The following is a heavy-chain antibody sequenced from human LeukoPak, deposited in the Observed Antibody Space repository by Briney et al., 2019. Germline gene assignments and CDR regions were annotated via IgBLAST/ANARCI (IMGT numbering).Heavy chain of an antibody. CDR3: ARGNSTVWYFDY. Sequence: PGGSLRLSCAASGFTFSSYSMNWVRQAPGKGLEWVSVIYSGGSTYYADSMKGRFTISRDNSKNTLYLQMNSLRAEDTAVYYCARGNSTVWYFDYWGQGTLVTVSS. J-gene: IGHJ4*02. V-gene: IGHV3-66*01. CDR1: GFTFSSYS. CDR2: IYSGGST. D-gene: IGHD4-17*01.